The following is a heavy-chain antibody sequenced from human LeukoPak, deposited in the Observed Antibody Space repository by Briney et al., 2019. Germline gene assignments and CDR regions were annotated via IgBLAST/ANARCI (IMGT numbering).Heavy chain of an antibody. CDR1: GFTFSSYS. D-gene: IGHD2-2*01. CDR3: ARDSLPLGYCSSTSCSSFGY. J-gene: IGHJ4*02. Sequence: GGSLRLSCAASGFTFSSYSMNWVRQAPGKGLEWVSSISSSSSYIYYADSVKGRFTISRDNAKNSLYLQMNSLRAEDTAVYYCARDSLPLGYCSSTSCSSFGYWGQGTLVTVSS. CDR2: ISSSSSYI. V-gene: IGHV3-21*01.